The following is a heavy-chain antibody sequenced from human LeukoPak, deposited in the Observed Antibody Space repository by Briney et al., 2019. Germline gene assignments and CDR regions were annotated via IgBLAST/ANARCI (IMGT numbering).Heavy chain of an antibody. CDR2: ISYDGSNK. CDR3: AKACIYDFWSGYTTPFDY. CDR1: GFTFSSYG. V-gene: IGHV3-30*18. Sequence: PGGSLRLSCAASGFTFSSYGMHWVRQAPGKGLEWVAVISYDGSNKYYADSVKGRFTISRDNSKNTLYLQMNSLRAEDTAVYYCAKACIYDFWSGYTTPFDYWGQGTLVTVSS. J-gene: IGHJ4*02. D-gene: IGHD3-3*01.